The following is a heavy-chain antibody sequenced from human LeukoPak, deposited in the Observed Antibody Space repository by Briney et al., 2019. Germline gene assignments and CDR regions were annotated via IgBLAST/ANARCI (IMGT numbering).Heavy chain of an antibody. D-gene: IGHD4-17*01. Sequence: GGSLRLSCAASGFTVSSNYMSWVRQAPGQGLEWVAVIYCRGSTYYADSVKGRFTISRDNSKNTLYLQMNSLRAEDTAVYYCARDRGGDYPYYYYYMDVWGKGTTVTVSS. CDR2: IYCRGST. CDR1: GFTVSSNY. CDR3: ARDRGGDYPYYYYYMDV. V-gene: IGHV3-53*01. J-gene: IGHJ6*03.